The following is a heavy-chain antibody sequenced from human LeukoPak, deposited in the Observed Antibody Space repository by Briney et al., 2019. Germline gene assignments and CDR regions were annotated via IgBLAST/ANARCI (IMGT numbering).Heavy chain of an antibody. V-gene: IGHV4-39*07. CDR3: ARDSGLRFLEWPDYYYYMDV. J-gene: IGHJ6*03. CDR1: GGSISSSSYY. CDR2: IYYSGST. D-gene: IGHD3-3*01. Sequence: PSETLSLTCTVSGGSISSSSYYWGWIRQPPGKGLEWIVSIYYSGSTYYDPSLKSRVTISVDTSKNQFSLKLSSGTAADTAVYYCARDSGLRFLEWPDYYYYMDVWGKGTTVTVSS.